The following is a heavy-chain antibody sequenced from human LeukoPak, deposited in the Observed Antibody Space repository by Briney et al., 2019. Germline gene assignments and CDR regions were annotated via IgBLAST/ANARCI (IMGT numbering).Heavy chain of an antibody. D-gene: IGHD1-1*01. CDR1: GFTFSSYS. Sequence: GGSLRLSCAASGFTFSSYSMNWVRQAPGKGLEWASSISSSSSYIYYADSVKGRFTLSRDDSRNTVYLHLNNLRVEDTAVYYCAKASWVSNADAVLWGQGTLVTVYS. CDR3: AKASWVSNADAVL. CDR2: ISSSSSYI. J-gene: IGHJ4*02. V-gene: IGHV3-21*04.